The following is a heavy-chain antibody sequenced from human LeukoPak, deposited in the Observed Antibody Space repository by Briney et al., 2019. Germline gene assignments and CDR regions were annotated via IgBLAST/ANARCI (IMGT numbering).Heavy chain of an antibody. CDR1: GFPFSTYW. D-gene: IGHD5-12*01. Sequence: GGSLRLSCAASGFPFSTYWMPWVRQPPGKGLVWVSRINSDGSSITYADSVKGRFTISRDNAKNTLYLQMNSLTVEDAAVYYCAREGRVSGYDFDCWGQGTLVTVSS. V-gene: IGHV3-74*03. J-gene: IGHJ4*02. CDR2: INSDGSSI. CDR3: AREGRVSGYDFDC.